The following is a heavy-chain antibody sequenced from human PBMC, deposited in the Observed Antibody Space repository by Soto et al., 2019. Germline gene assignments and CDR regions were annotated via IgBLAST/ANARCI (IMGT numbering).Heavy chain of an antibody. CDR2: INAGNGNT. V-gene: IGHV1-3*01. J-gene: IGHJ4*02. Sequence: ASVKVSCKASGYTFTSYAMHWVRQAPGQRLEWMGWINAGNGNTKYSQKFQGRVTITRDTSASTAYMELSSLRSEDTAVYYCAREMNDAYDYIWGSYDYFDYWGQGTLVTVSS. D-gene: IGHD3-16*01. CDR3: AREMNDAYDYIWGSYDYFDY. CDR1: GYTFTSYA.